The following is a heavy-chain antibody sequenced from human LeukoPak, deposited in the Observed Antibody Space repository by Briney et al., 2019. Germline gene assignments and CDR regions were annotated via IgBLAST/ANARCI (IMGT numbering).Heavy chain of an antibody. V-gene: IGHV3-30*04. D-gene: IGHD3-10*01. Sequence: SGSPLRLSCAASGFDFNDYAMHWVRQAPAKGRGWVAVKAYNGNPTIYTDCVKGRFTISRDNSKNTLFLQMDSLTTEDTAVYYCARDPVGGIPDYLDLWGQGTLVTVSS. CDR1: GFDFNDYA. J-gene: IGHJ4*02. CDR3: ARDPVGGIPDYLDL. CDR2: KAYNGNPT.